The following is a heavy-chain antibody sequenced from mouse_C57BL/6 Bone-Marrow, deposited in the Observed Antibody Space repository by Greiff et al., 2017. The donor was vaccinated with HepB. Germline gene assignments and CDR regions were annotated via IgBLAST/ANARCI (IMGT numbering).Heavy chain of an antibody. D-gene: IGHD2-4*01. CDR2: INPNNGGT. J-gene: IGHJ3*01. CDR3: ARWDYDYSVPFAY. V-gene: IGHV1-18*01. Sequence: VQLQQSGPELVKPGASVKIPCKASGYTFTDYNMDWVKQSHGKSLEWIGDINPNNGGTNYNQKFKGKATLTVDKSSSTAYMELRSLTSEDTEVYYCARWDYDYSVPFAYWGQGTLVTVSA. CDR1: GYTFTDYN.